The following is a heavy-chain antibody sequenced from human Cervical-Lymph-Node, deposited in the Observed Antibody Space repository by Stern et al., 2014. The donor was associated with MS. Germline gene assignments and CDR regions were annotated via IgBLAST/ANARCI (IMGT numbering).Heavy chain of an antibody. CDR2: ISLSGGST. D-gene: IGHD2-15*01. CDR3: AKDRELVVVTFDS. J-gene: IGHJ4*02. CDR1: GFTFSDYA. V-gene: IGHV3-23*04. Sequence: EVQLVESGGGLVQPGGSLRLSCAASGFTFSDYAMSWVRQAPGTGLEWVSAISLSGGSTFYADSVQGRFTISRENSKNTLYLQMNSLRAEDTAVYYCAKDRELVVVTFDSWGQGTLVTVSS.